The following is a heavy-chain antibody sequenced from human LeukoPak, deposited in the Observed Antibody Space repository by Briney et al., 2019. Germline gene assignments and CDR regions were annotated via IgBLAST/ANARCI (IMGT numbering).Heavy chain of an antibody. D-gene: IGHD3-10*01. Sequence: GESLKISCKGSGYSFTSYWIGWVRQMPGKGLEWMGIIYPGDSDTRYSPSFQGQVTISADKSISTAYLQWSSLKASDTAMYYCARLRYYGSGSXLHFDXXGQGTLVTVSS. CDR2: IYPGDSDT. J-gene: IGHJ4*02. CDR3: ARLRYYGSGSXLHFDX. CDR1: GYSFTSYW. V-gene: IGHV5-51*01.